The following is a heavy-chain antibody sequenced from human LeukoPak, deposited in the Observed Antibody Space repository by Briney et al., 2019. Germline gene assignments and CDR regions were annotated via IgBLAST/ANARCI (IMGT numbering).Heavy chain of an antibody. CDR3: ARVYYGGNWFDP. Sequence: SETLSLTCTVSGGSISSGSYSWSWIRQPPGKGLEWIGYIYHSGSTYYNPSLKSRVTISVDTSKNQFSLKLSSVTAADTAVYYCARVYYGGNWFDPWGQGTLVTVSS. D-gene: IGHD4-23*01. CDR1: GGSISSGSYS. V-gene: IGHV4-30-2*01. CDR2: IYHSGST. J-gene: IGHJ5*02.